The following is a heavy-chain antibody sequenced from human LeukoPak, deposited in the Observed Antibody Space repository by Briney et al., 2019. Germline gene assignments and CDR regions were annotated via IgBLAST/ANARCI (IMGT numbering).Heavy chain of an antibody. J-gene: IGHJ4*02. D-gene: IGHD1-26*01. V-gene: IGHV3-23*01. Sequence: GGSLRLSCAASGFIFSTYAMSWVRQAPGKGLEWVSAITGSGDSTYYADSVKGRFTISRDNTKNTLSLQMNSLRAEDTAVYYCAKENPVGGTNYFDYWGQGTLVTVPS. CDR3: AKENPVGGTNYFDY. CDR2: ITGSGDST. CDR1: GFIFSTYA.